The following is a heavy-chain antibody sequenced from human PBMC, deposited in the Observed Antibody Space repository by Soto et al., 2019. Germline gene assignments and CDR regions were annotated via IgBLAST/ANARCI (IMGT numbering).Heavy chain of an antibody. V-gene: IGHV4-39*07. D-gene: IGHD2-15*01. J-gene: IGHJ3*02. CDR2: VYYSGST. CDR1: GGSVSSSTYY. CDR3: ARGFPWDIVVVVAAKRAFDI. Sequence: SETLSLTCTVSGGSVSSSTYYWGWVRQPPGKGLEWIGSVYYSGSTNYNPSLESRVTISVDKSKNQFSLKLSSVTAADTAVYYCARGFPWDIVVVVAAKRAFDIWGQGTMVTVSS.